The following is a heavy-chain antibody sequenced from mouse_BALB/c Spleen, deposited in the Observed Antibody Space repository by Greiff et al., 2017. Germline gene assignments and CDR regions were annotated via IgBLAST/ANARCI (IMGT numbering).Heavy chain of an antibody. V-gene: IGHV2-6-2*01. CDR3: ARHEGFRYYAMDY. J-gene: IGHJ4*01. CDR1: GFSLTSYG. CDR2: IWSDGST. Sequence: VQGVESGPDLVAPSQSLSITCTVSGFSLTSYGVHWVRQPPGKGLEWLVVIWSDGSTTYNSALKSRLSISKDNSKSQVFLKMNSLQTDDTAMYYCARHEGFRYYAMDYWGQGTSVTVSS.